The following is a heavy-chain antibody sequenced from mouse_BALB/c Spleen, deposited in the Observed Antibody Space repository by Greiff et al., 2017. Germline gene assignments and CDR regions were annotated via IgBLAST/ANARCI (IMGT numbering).Heavy chain of an antibody. Sequence: EVHLVESGGGLVQPGGSLRLSCATSGFTFTDYYMSWVRQPPGKALEWLGFIRNKANGYTTEYSASVKGRFTISRDNSQSILYLQMNTLRAEDSATYYCARDGRSYFDYWGQGTTLTVSS. J-gene: IGHJ2*01. CDR3: ARDGRSYFDY. CDR2: IRNKANGYTT. D-gene: IGHD1-1*01. V-gene: IGHV7-3*02. CDR1: GFTFTDYY.